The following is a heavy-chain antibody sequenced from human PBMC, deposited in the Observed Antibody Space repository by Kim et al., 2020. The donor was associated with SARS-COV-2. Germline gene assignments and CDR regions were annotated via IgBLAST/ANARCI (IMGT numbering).Heavy chain of an antibody. V-gene: IGHV3-13*01. CDR2: IGTAGDT. CDR1: GFTFSSYD. Sequence: GGSLRLSCAASGFTFSSYDMHWVRQATGKGLEWVSAIGTAGDTYYPGSVKGRFTISRENAKNSSYLQMNSLRAGDTAVYYCARGPSRRYFDLWGRGTLVTVSS. J-gene: IGHJ2*01. CDR3: ARGPSRRYFDL.